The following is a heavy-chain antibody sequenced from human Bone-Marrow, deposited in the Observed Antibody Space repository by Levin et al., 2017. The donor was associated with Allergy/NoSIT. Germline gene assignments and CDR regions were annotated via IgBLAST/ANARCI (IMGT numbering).Heavy chain of an antibody. CDR1: GGSVSSGNYC. V-gene: IGHV4-61*01. D-gene: IGHD4/OR15-4a*01. CDR3: AQSMVTDDTAFDM. CDR2: MCNSGSA. J-gene: IGHJ3*02. Sequence: SETLSLTCTVSGGSVSSGNYCWSWIRQPPGKGLEWTGYMCNSGSANYNPSLKSRVTISRDTSKNQLSLKLSSVTAADTAVYYCAQSMVTDDTAFDMWGQGTMVTVSS.